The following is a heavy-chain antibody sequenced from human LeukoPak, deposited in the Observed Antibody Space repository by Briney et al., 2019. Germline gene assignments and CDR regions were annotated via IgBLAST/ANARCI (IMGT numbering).Heavy chain of an antibody. CDR2: IYYSGST. V-gene: IGHV4-39*01. Sequence: PSETLSLTCTVSGGSISSSSYYWGWIRQPPGKGLEWIGSIYYSGSTYYNPSLKSRVTISVDTSKNQFSLKLSSVTAADTAVYYCARHPDYGDFLYYFDYWGQGILVTVSS. J-gene: IGHJ4*02. CDR1: GGSISSSSYY. D-gene: IGHD4-17*01. CDR3: ARHPDYGDFLYYFDY.